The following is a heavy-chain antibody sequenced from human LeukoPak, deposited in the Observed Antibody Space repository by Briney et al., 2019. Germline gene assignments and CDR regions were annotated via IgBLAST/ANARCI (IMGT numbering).Heavy chain of an antibody. J-gene: IGHJ6*04. CDR1: GYSFMSYW. Sequence: GESLMIFCKGSGYSFMSYWMSWVRQAPGKGLEWVANIKQDGSEKYYVDSVKGRFTISRDNDKNSLYLQMNSLRAEDTAVYYCARGITMVRGHYYCMDVWGKGTTVTVSS. CDR3: ARGITMVRGHYYCMDV. V-gene: IGHV3-7*03. CDR2: IKQDGSEK. D-gene: IGHD3-10*01.